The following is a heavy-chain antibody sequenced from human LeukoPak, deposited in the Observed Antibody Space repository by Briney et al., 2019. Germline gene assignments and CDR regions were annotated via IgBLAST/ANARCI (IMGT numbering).Heavy chain of an antibody. V-gene: IGHV4-59*01. CDR2: SSYTGST. CDR3: ARRGVGAGAFDI. D-gene: IGHD3-10*01. J-gene: IGHJ3*02. Sequence: SETLSLTCSVSGASISGYYWSWIRQPPGKGLEWIGYSSYTGSTNYSPSLKSRVTIPIDPSKNQFSLRLSFVTAADTAIYYCARRGVGAGAFDIWGQGTMVTVSS. CDR1: GASISGYY.